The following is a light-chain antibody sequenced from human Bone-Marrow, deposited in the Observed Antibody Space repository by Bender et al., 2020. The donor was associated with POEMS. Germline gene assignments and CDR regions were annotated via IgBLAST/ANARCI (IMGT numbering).Light chain of an antibody. CDR2: DDS. J-gene: IGLJ3*02. Sequence: SYVLTQPPSVSVAPGTTATVSCGGNNIGSKSVHWYQQKPGQAPVLVVFDDSDRPSGIPERFSGSSSGTTVTLTITGVQAEDEGDYYCQSADSSGTLEVFGGGTKLTVL. CDR1: NIGSKS. V-gene: IGLV3-21*03. CDR3: QSADSSGTLEV.